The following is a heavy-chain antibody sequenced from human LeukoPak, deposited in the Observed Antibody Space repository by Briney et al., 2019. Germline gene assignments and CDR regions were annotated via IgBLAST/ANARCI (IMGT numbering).Heavy chain of an antibody. J-gene: IGHJ4*02. CDR1: GYTFTSYG. D-gene: IGHD2-2*01. CDR3: ARDSRTLYCSSTSCRRFDY. V-gene: IGHV1-18*01. Sequence: ASVKVSCKASGYTFTSYGISWVRQAPGQGLEWMGWISAYNGNTNYAQKLQGRVTMTTDTSTSTAYMELRSLRSADTAVYYCARDSRTLYCSSTSCRRFDYWGEGTLVTVSS. CDR2: ISAYNGNT.